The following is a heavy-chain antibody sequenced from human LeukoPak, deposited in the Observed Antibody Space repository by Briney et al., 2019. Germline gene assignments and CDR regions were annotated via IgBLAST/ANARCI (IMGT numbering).Heavy chain of an antibody. V-gene: IGHV4-39*01. CDR1: GGSICSSSYY. CDR3: ARHYYYDFWSGWHLSLDY. J-gene: IGHJ4*02. Sequence: SETLSLTCTVSGGSICSSSYYWGWIRQPPGKGLEWLGSIYYSGSTYYNPSLKSRVTISVDTSKNQFAMKLSSVTAADMAVYYCARHYYYDFWSGWHLSLDYWGQGTLVTVSS. D-gene: IGHD3-3*01. CDR2: IYYSGST.